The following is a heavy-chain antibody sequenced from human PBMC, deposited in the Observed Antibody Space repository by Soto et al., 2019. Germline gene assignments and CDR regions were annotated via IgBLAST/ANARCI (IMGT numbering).Heavy chain of an antibody. Sequence: EVQLLESGGGLVQPGGSLRLSCAASGFTFSSYAMTWVRQAPGKGLEWVSGISGSGVSTYYADSVKGRFTISRDNSKNTLYLQMNILRAEDTAIYYCAKGNRADCHSNSDNWGQETLVTVSP. CDR1: GFTFSSYA. J-gene: IGHJ4*02. D-gene: IGHD2-21*02. V-gene: IGHV3-23*01. CDR2: ISGSGVST. CDR3: AKGNRADCHSNSDN.